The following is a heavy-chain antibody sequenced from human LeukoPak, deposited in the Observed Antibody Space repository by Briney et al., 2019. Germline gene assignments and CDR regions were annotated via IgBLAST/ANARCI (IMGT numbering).Heavy chain of an antibody. V-gene: IGHV3-23*01. CDR1: GFTFGDYA. CDR3: ARQWLING. J-gene: IGHJ4*02. Sequence: GGSLRLSCTASGFTFGDYAMSWFRQAPGKGLEWVSSISESGGTTDYADSVKGRFTISRDNSKNTLYLQMNSLRAEDTAVYYCARQWLINGWGQGILVTVSS. D-gene: IGHD6-19*01. CDR2: ISESGGTT.